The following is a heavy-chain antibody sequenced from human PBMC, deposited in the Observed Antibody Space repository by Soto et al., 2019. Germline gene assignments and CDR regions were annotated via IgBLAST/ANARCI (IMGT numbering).Heavy chain of an antibody. CDR3: TADRQSGYNYRDY. D-gene: IGHD3-22*01. V-gene: IGHV3-15*01. Sequence: PGGSMRLSCAASGFSFTNAWMSWVRQAPGKGLEWVGRIKSKTDGGTTDYAAPVKGRFTISRDDSKNTLYLQLNSLKTEDTAMYYCTADRQSGYNYRDYWGQGTLFTVSA. CDR1: GFSFTNAW. CDR2: IKSKTDGGTT. J-gene: IGHJ4*02.